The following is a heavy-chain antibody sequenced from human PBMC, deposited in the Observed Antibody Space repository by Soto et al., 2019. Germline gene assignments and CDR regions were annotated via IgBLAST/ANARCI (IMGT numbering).Heavy chain of an antibody. CDR2: IFYSGTT. CDR3: ARHVHSSGSGWRAFDI. V-gene: IGHV4-39*01. Sequence: SETLSLTCTVSGGSISSSTYYWGWIRQSPGKGLEWIGGIFYSGTTYYNPSLKSRVTISVDTSKNQFSLRLNSVTAADTAVYYCARHVHSSGSGWRAFDIWGQGTMVTVSS. J-gene: IGHJ3*02. D-gene: IGHD6-19*01. CDR1: GGSISSSTYY.